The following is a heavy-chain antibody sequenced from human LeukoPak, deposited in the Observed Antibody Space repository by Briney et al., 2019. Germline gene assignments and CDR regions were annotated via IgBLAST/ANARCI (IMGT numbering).Heavy chain of an antibody. Sequence: SETLSLTCTVSGYSISSGYCWGWIRQPPGKGLEWIGSIYHTGITQYNPSLKSRVTISLDTSKNQFSLKLSSVTAADTAVYYCARKEDYWGQGTLVTVSS. V-gene: IGHV4-38-2*02. CDR3: ARKEDY. CDR2: IYHTGIT. CDR1: GYSISSGYC. J-gene: IGHJ4*02.